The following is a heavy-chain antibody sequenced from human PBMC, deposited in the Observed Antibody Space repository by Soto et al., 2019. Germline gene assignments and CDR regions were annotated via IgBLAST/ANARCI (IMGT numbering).Heavy chain of an antibody. J-gene: IGHJ4*02. D-gene: IGHD5-12*01. CDR1: GFTFSTFW. CDR3: AGAPGWLIEN. Sequence: EMQMVESGGGLVQPGGSLRLSCATSGFTFSTFWMFWMRQAPGKGPEWVATIKQDGSEERYVDSVKGRFTISRDNAKSSLYLQMNSLRVEDTAVYFWAGAPGWLIENWGQGTLVTVSS. V-gene: IGHV3-7*04. CDR2: IKQDGSEE.